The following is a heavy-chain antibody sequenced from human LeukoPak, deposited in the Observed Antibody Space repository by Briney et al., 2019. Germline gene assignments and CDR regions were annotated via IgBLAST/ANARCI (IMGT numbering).Heavy chain of an antibody. CDR2: ISYSGST. D-gene: IGHD6-19*01. Sequence: SETLSLTCTVSGGSISSYYWSWIRQSLGKGLEWIGYISYSGSTNYNPSLKSRVTISVDTSKNQFSLKLSSVAAADTAVYYCARPYTSGWYGVFDIWGQGTMVTVSS. J-gene: IGHJ3*02. CDR3: ARPYTSGWYGVFDI. V-gene: IGHV4-59*08. CDR1: GGSISSYY.